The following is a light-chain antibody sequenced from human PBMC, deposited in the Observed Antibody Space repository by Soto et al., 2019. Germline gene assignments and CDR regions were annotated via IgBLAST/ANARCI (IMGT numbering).Light chain of an antibody. CDR1: QSVSSY. CDR3: QRDDNSSWT. J-gene: IGKJ1*01. Sequence: EIVLTQSPATLSLSPGERATLSCRASQSVSSYLAWYQQKPGQAPRLLIYGTSSRAAGIPDRFTGSGSGTDFTLTISRLEPEDFAVYYCQRDDNSSWTFGPGTKVDIK. CDR2: GTS. V-gene: IGKV3-20*01.